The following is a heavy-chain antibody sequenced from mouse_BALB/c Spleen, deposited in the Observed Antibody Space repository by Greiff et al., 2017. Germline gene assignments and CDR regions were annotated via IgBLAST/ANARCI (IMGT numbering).Heavy chain of an antibody. V-gene: IGHV14-3*02. CDR2: IDPANGNT. Sequence: EVQLQQSGAELVKPGASVKLSCTASGFNIKDTYIHWVKQRPEQGLEWIGRIDPANGNTKYDPKFQGKATITADTSSNTAYLQLSSLTSEDTAVYYCARSDYLYYAMDYWGQGTSVTVSS. CDR1: GFNIKDTY. CDR3: ARSDYLYYAMDY. D-gene: IGHD2-4*01. J-gene: IGHJ4*01.